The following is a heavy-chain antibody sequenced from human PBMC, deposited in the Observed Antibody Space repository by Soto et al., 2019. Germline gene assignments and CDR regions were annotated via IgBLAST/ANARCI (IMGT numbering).Heavy chain of an antibody. J-gene: IGHJ6*02. D-gene: IGHD3-10*01. CDR3: AKDKGGSGSYIYGMDV. Sequence: QPGGCLRLSCAASGFTFDDYTMHWFRQAPGKGLEWVSLISWDGGSTYYADSVKGRFTISRDNSKNSLYLQMNSLRTEDTALYYCAKDKGGSGSYIYGMDVWGQGTTVTVSS. CDR1: GFTFDDYT. CDR2: ISWDGGST. V-gene: IGHV3-43*01.